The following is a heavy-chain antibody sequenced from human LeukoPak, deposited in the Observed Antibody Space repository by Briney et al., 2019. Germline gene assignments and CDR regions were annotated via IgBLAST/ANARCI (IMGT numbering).Heavy chain of an antibody. J-gene: IGHJ4*02. Sequence: GGSLRLSCAASGFTFSSYAMSWVRQAPGKGLEWVSATSGSGGSTYYADSVKGRFTISRDNSKNTLYLQMNSLRAEDTAVYYCAKDPDIVGATTPDYWGQGTLVTVSS. D-gene: IGHD1-26*01. V-gene: IGHV3-23*01. CDR1: GFTFSSYA. CDR3: AKDPDIVGATTPDY. CDR2: TSGSGGST.